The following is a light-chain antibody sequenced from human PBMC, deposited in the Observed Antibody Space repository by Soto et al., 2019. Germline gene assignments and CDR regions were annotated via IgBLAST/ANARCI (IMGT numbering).Light chain of an antibody. CDR2: YNN. CDR3: AAWDASLRACV. CDR1: DSNIGSNS. Sequence: QSVLTQPPSASGTAGQVVTISCSGGDSNIGSNSVYWYQHLPRMAPKLLIYYNNQRPSGVPDRFSGSRSGTSASLAIVGLRSEDEAVYYCAAWDASLRACVFGNVTKLTVL. V-gene: IGLV1-47*02. J-gene: IGLJ1*01.